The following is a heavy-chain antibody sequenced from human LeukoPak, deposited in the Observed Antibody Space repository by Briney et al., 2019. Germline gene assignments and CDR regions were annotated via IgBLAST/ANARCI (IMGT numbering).Heavy chain of an antibody. CDR1: GFTVSSNY. J-gene: IGHJ4*02. D-gene: IGHD3-10*01. CDR3: ARVGYYSSGPFSYFDY. Sequence: GGSLRLSCAASGFTVSSNYMSWVRQAPGKGLEWVSVIYSGGSTYYADSVKGRFTISRDNSKNTLYLQMNSLRAEDTAVYYCARVGYYSSGPFSYFDYWGQGTLVTVSS. V-gene: IGHV3-66*01. CDR2: IYSGGST.